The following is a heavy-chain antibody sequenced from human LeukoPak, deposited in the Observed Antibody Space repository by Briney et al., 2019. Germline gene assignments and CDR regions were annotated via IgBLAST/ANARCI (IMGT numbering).Heavy chain of an antibody. V-gene: IGHV1-2*02. D-gene: IGHD2-2*01. Sequence: ASVKVSCKASGYTFTSYYMHWVRQAPGQGLEWMGWINPNSGVTNYAQKFQGRVTMTRDTSISTAYMELSRLRSDDTAVYYCARVGVEGASCYDYWGQGTLVTVSS. CDR1: GYTFTSYY. CDR2: INPNSGVT. J-gene: IGHJ4*02. CDR3: ARVGVEGASCYDY.